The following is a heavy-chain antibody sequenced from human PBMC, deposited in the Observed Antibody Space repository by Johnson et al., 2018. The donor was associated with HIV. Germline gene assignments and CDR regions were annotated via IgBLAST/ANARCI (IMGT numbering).Heavy chain of an antibody. CDR1: GFTFSSYA. D-gene: IGHD3-22*01. CDR2: ISYDGSNK. J-gene: IGHJ3*02. CDR3: ASGSHDYDSSELSLAFDI. V-gene: IGHV3-30*04. Sequence: QVQLVESGGGLVQPGGSLRLSCAASGFTFSSYAMHWVRQAPGKGLEWVAVISYDGSNKYYADSVKGRFTISRDNSKNTLYLQMNSLRADDTAVYYCASGSHDYDSSELSLAFDIWGQGTLVTVSS.